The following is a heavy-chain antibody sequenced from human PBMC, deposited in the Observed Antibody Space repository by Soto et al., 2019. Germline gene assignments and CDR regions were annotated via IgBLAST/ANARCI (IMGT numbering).Heavy chain of an antibody. V-gene: IGHV1-46*01. D-gene: IGHD1-26*01. J-gene: IGHJ4*02. CDR3: ARFIVGSTLSTI. CDR2: FDPSGAKT. Sequence: QVQLVQSGAEVKKPGASVKISCKASGYTFTNYYLHWVRQAPGQGLEWMGAFDPSGAKTTYAQQFQGRLTMTGDTSTSAGYMEMSSLRYEDTAMYYCARFIVGSTLSTIWGQGTLVTVSS. CDR1: GYTFTNYY.